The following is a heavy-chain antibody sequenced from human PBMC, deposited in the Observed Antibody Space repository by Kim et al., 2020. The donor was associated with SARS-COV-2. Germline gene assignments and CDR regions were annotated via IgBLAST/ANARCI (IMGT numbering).Heavy chain of an antibody. D-gene: IGHD5-18*01. CDR3: ARYTAANYYGMDV. Sequence: SETLSLTCTVSGGSISSYYWSWIRQPPGKGLEWIGYIYYSGSTNYNPSLKSRVTISVDTSKNQFSLKLSSVTAADTAVYYCARYTAANYYGMDVWGQGTTVTVSS. CDR2: IYYSGST. CDR1: GGSISSYY. J-gene: IGHJ6*02. V-gene: IGHV4-59*08.